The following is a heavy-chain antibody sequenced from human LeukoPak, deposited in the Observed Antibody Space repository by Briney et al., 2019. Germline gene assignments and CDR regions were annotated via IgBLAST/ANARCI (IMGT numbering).Heavy chain of an antibody. V-gene: IGHV1-69*13. CDR3: AREGGYYDSSGYTQPYYFDY. CDR2: IIPIFGAA. J-gene: IGHJ4*02. Sequence: ASVKVSCKASGGTFSSYAISWVRQAPGQGLEWMGGIIPIFGAANYAQKFQGRVTITADESTSTAYMELSSLRSEDTAVYYCAREGGYYDSSGYTQPYYFDYWGQETLVPVSS. D-gene: IGHD3-22*01. CDR1: GGTFSSYA.